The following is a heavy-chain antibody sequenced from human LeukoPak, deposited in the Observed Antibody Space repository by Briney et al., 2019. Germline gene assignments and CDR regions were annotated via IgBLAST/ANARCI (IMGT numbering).Heavy chain of an antibody. D-gene: IGHD2/OR15-2a*01. Sequence: PGRSLRLSCAASGFTFSSYGMNWVRQAPGKGLEWVSSISSSSSYIYYADSVKGRFTISRDNAKNSLYLQMNSLRAEDTAVYYCARERVTTTSFDYWGQGVLVTVSS. V-gene: IGHV3-21*01. CDR2: ISSSSSYI. CDR1: GFTFSSYG. CDR3: ARERVTTTSFDY. J-gene: IGHJ4*02.